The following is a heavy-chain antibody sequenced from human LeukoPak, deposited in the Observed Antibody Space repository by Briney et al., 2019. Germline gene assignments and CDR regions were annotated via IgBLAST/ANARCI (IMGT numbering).Heavy chain of an antibody. V-gene: IGHV3-48*03. CDR3: ARVSPYGSGGRLRDY. D-gene: IGHD3-10*01. Sequence: GGSLRLSCAASGFTFSSYEMNWVRQAPGKGLEWVSYISSSGSTIYYADSVKGRFTISRDNAKNSLYLQMNSLRAEDTAVYYCARVSPYGSGGRLRDYWGQGTLVTVSS. J-gene: IGHJ4*02. CDR2: ISSSGSTI. CDR1: GFTFSSYE.